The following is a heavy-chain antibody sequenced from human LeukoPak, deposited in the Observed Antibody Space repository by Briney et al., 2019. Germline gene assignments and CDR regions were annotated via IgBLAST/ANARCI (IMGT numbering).Heavy chain of an antibody. Sequence: GGSLRLSCAASGFTFSSYGMHWVRQAPGKGLEWVAVIWYGGSNKYYADSVKGRFTISRDNSKNTLYLQMNSLRAEDTAVYYCAKDLQDCSSTSCSSHYMDVWGKGTTVTVSS. V-gene: IGHV3-30*02. CDR3: AKDLQDCSSTSCSSHYMDV. J-gene: IGHJ6*03. CDR1: GFTFSSYG. D-gene: IGHD2-2*01. CDR2: IWYGGSNK.